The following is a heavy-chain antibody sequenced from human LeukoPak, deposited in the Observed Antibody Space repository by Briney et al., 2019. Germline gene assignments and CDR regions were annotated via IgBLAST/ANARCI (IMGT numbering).Heavy chain of an antibody. D-gene: IGHD4-11*01. CDR3: VRYNNYGYYFDY. CDR1: GGSISSGDYY. V-gene: IGHV4-30-4*08. Sequence: SETLSLTCTVSGGSISSGDYYWSWIRQPPGKGLEWIGYIYYSGSTYYNPSLKSRLTISVDTSKNQFSLRLSSVTAADTAMYYCVRYNNYGYYFDYWGQGTLVTISS. J-gene: IGHJ4*02. CDR2: IYYSGST.